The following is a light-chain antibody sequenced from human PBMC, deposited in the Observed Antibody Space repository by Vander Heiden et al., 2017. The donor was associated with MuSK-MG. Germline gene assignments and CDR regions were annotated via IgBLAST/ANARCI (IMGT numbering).Light chain of an antibody. J-gene: IGLJ2*01. CDR1: RSDIGSFNL. CDR3: SPYASSGTVV. V-gene: IGLV2-23*02. Sequence: QSALTQPASVSGSPGQSITISCTGSRSDIGSFNLVSWFQQHPGKAPKRIRYEISERPSGVSDRFAGSRSGNTALTTTSGLQTEDDAYYYCSPYASSGTVVFGGGTKLTVL. CDR2: EIS.